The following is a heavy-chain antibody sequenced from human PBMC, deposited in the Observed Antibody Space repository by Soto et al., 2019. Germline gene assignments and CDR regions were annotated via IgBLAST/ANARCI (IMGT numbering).Heavy chain of an antibody. J-gene: IGHJ4*02. CDR2: IYYTGST. Sequence: PSETLSLTCTVSGGSISSGDYYWSWIRQPPGKGLEWIGYIYYTGSTYYNPSLKSRVTISVDTSKKQFSLKLSSVTAADTAVYYCARTLTGPEGTPFFDYWGQGTLVTVSS. D-gene: IGHD3-10*01. CDR3: ARTLTGPEGTPFFDY. V-gene: IGHV4-30-4*01. CDR1: GGSISSGDYY.